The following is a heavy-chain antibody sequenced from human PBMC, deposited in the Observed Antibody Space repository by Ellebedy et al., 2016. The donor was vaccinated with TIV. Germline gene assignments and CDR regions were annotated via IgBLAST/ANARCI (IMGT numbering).Heavy chain of an antibody. J-gene: IGHJ4*02. Sequence: MPGGSLRLSCTVPGYSISSGYYWGCIRQPPGKGLEWIGSIYHSGSTYYNPSLKSRVTISVDTSKNQFSLKLSSVTAADTAVYYCARVHGEETPDYWGQGTLVTVSS. V-gene: IGHV4-38-2*02. CDR1: GYSISSGYY. D-gene: IGHD4-17*01. CDR2: IYHSGST. CDR3: ARVHGEETPDY.